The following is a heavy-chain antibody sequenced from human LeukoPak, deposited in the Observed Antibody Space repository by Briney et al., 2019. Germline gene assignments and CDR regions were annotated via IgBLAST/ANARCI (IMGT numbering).Heavy chain of an antibody. J-gene: IGHJ5*02. CDR1: GGSFSGYY. Sequence: SETLSLTCAVYGGSFSGYYWSWIRQPPGKGLEWIGEINHSGSTNYNPSLKSRVTISVDTSKNQFSLKLSSVTAADTAVYYCARASPLDCSSTSCPESWFDPWGQGTLVTVSS. CDR2: INHSGST. D-gene: IGHD2-2*01. V-gene: IGHV4-34*01. CDR3: ARASPLDCSSTSCPESWFDP.